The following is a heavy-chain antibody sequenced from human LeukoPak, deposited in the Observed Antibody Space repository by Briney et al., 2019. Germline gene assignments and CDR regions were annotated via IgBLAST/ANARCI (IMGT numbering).Heavy chain of an antibody. D-gene: IGHD3-22*01. CDR2: ISPYNGNT. CDR3: ARGNYDSWSEYFQY. J-gene: IGHJ1*01. Sequence: ASVKVSCKASGYTFTSYGISWVRQAPGQGLEWMGWISPYNGNTNYAQKLQGRVTMTTDTSTNTAYMDLRSLRSDDTAVYYCARGNYDSWSEYFQYWGQGTLVTVSS. V-gene: IGHV1-18*01. CDR1: GYTFTSYG.